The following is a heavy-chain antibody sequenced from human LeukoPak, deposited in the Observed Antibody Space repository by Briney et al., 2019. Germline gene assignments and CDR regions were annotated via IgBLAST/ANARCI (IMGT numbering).Heavy chain of an antibody. CDR3: ARDPAIAAEVLNYGMEA. J-gene: IGHJ6*02. CDR1: GYTFTSYY. V-gene: IGHV1-46*01. Sequence: ASVKVSCKASGYTFTSYYMHWVRQAPGQGLEWMGIINPSGGSTSYAQKFQGRVTMTRDTSTSTVYMELSSLRSEDTAVYYCARDPAIAAEVLNYGMEAWGQGTTVTVSS. CDR2: INPSGGST. D-gene: IGHD6-13*01.